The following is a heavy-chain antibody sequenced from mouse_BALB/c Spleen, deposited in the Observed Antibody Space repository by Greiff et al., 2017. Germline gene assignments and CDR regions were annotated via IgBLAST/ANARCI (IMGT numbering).Heavy chain of an antibody. CDR3: VRYRYAHAMDY. D-gene: IGHD2-14*01. V-gene: IGHV10-1*02. J-gene: IGHJ4*01. CDR2: IRSKSNNYAT. CDR1: GFTFNTYA. Sequence: EVQGVESGGGLVQPKGSLKLSCAASGFTFNTYAMNWVRQAPGKGLEWVARIRSKSNNYATYYADSVKDRFTISRDDSQSMLYLQMNNLKTEDTAMYYCVRYRYAHAMDYWGQGTSVTVSS.